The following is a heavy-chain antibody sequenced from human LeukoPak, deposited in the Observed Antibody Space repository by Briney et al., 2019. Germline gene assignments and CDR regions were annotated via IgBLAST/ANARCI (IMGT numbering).Heavy chain of an antibody. J-gene: IGHJ4*02. CDR3: ATDLGLTMIRGVIVH. D-gene: IGHD3-10*01. CDR1: GFTFANAW. V-gene: IGHV3-15*01. Sequence: GGSLRLSCAASGFTFANAWMTWVRQAPGKGLEWVGRIKSKGDGETTDYAAPVKGRFTMSRDDSEATLYLQMNSLKAEDTAVYYCATDLGLTMIRGVIVHWGQGALVTVSS. CDR2: IKSKGDGETT.